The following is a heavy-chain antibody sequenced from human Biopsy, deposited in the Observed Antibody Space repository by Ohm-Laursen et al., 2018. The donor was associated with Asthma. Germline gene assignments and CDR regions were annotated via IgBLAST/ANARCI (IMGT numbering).Heavy chain of an antibody. V-gene: IGHV4-59*01. CDR1: GVSIRSYY. J-gene: IGHJ4*02. CDR2: IYYSGST. Sequence: TLSLTCTVSGVSIRSYYWTWIRQPPGKGLEWIGHIYYSGSTNYQPSLKSRVTISVDTSKNQFSLKLRSVTAADAAVYYCARGISRVTGLFDHFDSWGQGTLVTASS. CDR3: ARGISRVTGLFDHFDS. D-gene: IGHD2-21*02.